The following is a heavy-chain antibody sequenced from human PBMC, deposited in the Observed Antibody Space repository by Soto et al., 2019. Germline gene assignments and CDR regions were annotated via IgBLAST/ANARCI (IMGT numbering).Heavy chain of an antibody. CDR1: GYSIISGYY. CDR3: ARVRWDAFDI. CDR2: IYHSGST. Sequence: PSETLSLTCAVSGYSIISGYYWGRIRQPPGKGLEWIGSIYHSGSTYYNPSLKSRVTISVDTSKNQFSLKLSSVTAADTAVYYCARVRWDAFDIWGQGTMVTVSS. J-gene: IGHJ3*02. V-gene: IGHV4-38-2*01.